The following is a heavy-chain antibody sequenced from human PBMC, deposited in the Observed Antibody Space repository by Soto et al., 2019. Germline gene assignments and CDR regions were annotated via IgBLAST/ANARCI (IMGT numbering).Heavy chain of an antibody. CDR1: GFTFSSYS. V-gene: IGHV3-48*01. CDR2: ISSSSSTI. D-gene: IGHD6-19*01. Sequence: PGGSLRLSCAASGFTFSSYSMNWVRQAPGKGLEWVSYISSSSSTIYYADSVKGRFTISRDNAKNSLYLQMNSLRAEDTAVYYCARDPGPPRARIAVAGRRVNYWGQGTLVTVSS. J-gene: IGHJ4*02. CDR3: ARDPGPPRARIAVAGRRVNY.